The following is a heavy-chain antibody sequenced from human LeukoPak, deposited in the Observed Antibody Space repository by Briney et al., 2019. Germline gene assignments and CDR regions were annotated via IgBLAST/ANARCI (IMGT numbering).Heavy chain of an antibody. Sequence: GGSLRLSCAASGFTVSSNYMSWVRQAPGKGLEWVAFIRYDGSNKYYADSVKGRFTISRDNSKNTLYLQMNSLRAEDTAVYYCAKDLFGMATMASDAFDIWGQGTMVTVSS. D-gene: IGHD5-24*01. CDR2: IRYDGSNK. J-gene: IGHJ3*02. CDR3: AKDLFGMATMASDAFDI. CDR1: GFTVSSNY. V-gene: IGHV3-30*02.